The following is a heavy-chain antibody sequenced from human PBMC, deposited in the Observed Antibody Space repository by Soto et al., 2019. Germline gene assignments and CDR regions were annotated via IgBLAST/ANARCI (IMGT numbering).Heavy chain of an antibody. V-gene: IGHV3-23*01. D-gene: IGHD2-15*01. CDR2: ISGSGGST. Sequence: GGSLRLSCAASGFTFSSYAMSWVRQAPGKGLEWVSAISGSGGSTYYADSVKGRFTISRDNSKNTLYLQMNSLRAEDTAVYYCAKDLVAATLVRYFDYWGQGTLVTVSS. J-gene: IGHJ4*02. CDR3: AKDLVAATLVRYFDY. CDR1: GFTFSSYA.